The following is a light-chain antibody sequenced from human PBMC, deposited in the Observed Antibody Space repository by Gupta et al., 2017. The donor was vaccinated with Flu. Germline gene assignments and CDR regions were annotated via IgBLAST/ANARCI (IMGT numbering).Light chain of an antibody. CDR1: SSDVGTYNR. J-gene: IGLJ1*01. CDR2: EVS. CDR3: SSYTSSYTLV. Sequence: QSALTQPPSVSGSPGQSVTISCTGTSSDVGTYNRVSWYQQPPGTAPKLIIYEVSNRPSGVPDRCAGSKSGQTAFLNISGLQGEDEAYYYCSSYTSSYTLVFGTGTKVTVL. V-gene: IGLV2-18*02.